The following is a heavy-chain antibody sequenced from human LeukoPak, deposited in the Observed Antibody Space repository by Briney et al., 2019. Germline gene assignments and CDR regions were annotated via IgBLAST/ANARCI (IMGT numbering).Heavy chain of an antibody. CDR3: ARDDGSGWDFDY. V-gene: IGHV4-4*07. Sequence: SETLSLTCTVSGGSISSYYWSWVRQPAGKGLEWIGRIYTSGSPNYNASLKSRVTMSVDTSKNQFSLKLSSVTAADTAVYYCARDDGSGWDFDYWGQGTLVTVSS. CDR2: IYTSGSP. J-gene: IGHJ4*02. CDR1: GGSISSYY. D-gene: IGHD6-19*01.